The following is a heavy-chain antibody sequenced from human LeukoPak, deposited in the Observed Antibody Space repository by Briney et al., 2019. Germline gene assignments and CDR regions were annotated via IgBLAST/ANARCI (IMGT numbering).Heavy chain of an antibody. D-gene: IGHD2-2*01. Sequence: SETLSLTCTVSGYSISSGYYWGWIRQPPGKGLEWIGSIYHSGSTYYNPSLKSRVTISVDTSENQFSLKLSSVTAADTAVYYCARGPPDCSSTSCYAFDAFDIWGQGTMVTVSS. V-gene: IGHV4-38-2*02. CDR2: IYHSGST. CDR1: GYSISSGYY. J-gene: IGHJ3*02. CDR3: ARGPPDCSSTSCYAFDAFDI.